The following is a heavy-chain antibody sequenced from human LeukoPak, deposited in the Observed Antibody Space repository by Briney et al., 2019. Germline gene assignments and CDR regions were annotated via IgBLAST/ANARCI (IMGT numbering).Heavy chain of an antibody. D-gene: IGHD4-17*01. CDR3: ARTTMVTRAFDP. CDR2: IYWDDDN. CDR1: GFSINSSGEG. Sequence: SGPMLVKPTQTLTLTCSLSGFSINSSGEGVGWIRQPPGKALEWHALIYWDDDNRYSPSLTSRLTITKDTSRNHVVLTLSNVQTVDTGTYYCARTTMVTRAFDPWGQGILVTVSS. J-gene: IGHJ5*02. V-gene: IGHV2-5*02.